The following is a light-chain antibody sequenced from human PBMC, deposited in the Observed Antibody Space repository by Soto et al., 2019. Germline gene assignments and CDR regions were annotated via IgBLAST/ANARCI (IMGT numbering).Light chain of an antibody. CDR1: QSINIY. CDR3: QQYNFYSWT. J-gene: IGKJ1*01. Sequence: DIQMTQSPSSLSASVVESVTITCRASQSINIYLSWYQQKPGKAPKLLINVASSLQSGVPSRFSGSGSGTEFTLTISSLQPEDFATYYCQQYNFYSWTFGQGTKVDIK. V-gene: IGKV1-5*01. CDR2: VAS.